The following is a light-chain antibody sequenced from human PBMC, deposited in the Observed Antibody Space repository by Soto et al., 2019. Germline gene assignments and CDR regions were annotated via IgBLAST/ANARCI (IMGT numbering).Light chain of an antibody. CDR3: QQYNNWPPIT. CDR2: GAS. Sequence: ETVLTQSPGTLSLSPGERATLSCRASQTVSNNYVSWYQHKPGQTPRVLIYGASTRATGIPARFSGSGSGTEFTLTISSLQSEDFAVYYCQQYNNWPPITFGQGTRLEIK. CDR1: QTVSNN. V-gene: IGKV3-15*01. J-gene: IGKJ5*01.